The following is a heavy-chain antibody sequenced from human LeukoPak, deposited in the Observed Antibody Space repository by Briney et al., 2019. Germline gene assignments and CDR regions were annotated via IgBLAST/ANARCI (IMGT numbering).Heavy chain of an antibody. Sequence: PGGSLRLSCAASGFTFSSYGMHWVRQAPGKGLEWVAFIRYDGSNKYYADSVKGRFTISRDNSKNTLYLQMNSLRAEDTAVYYCAKGLLEWLLSFMDVWGKGTTVTVYS. CDR3: AKGLLEWLLSFMDV. J-gene: IGHJ6*03. CDR2: IRYDGSNK. CDR1: GFTFSSYG. V-gene: IGHV3-30*02. D-gene: IGHD3-3*01.